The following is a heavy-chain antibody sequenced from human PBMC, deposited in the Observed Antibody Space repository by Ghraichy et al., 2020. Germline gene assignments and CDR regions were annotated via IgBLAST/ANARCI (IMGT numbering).Heavy chain of an antibody. J-gene: IGHJ6*03. Sequence: SETLSLTCTVSGGSISSYYWSWIRQPPGKGLEWIGYIYYSGSTNYNPSLKSRVTISVDTSKNQFSLKLSSVTAADTAVYYCARVGHSGYGFYYYYYYMDVWGKGTTVTVSS. V-gene: IGHV4-59*01. CDR2: IYYSGST. CDR3: ARVGHSGYGFYYYYYYMDV. D-gene: IGHD5-12*01. CDR1: GGSISSYY.